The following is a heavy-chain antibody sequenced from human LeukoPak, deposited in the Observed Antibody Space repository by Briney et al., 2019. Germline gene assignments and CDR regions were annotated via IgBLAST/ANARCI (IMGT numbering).Heavy chain of an antibody. CDR3: ARLMEGYYYYMDV. J-gene: IGHJ6*03. CDR2: IYPGDSDT. CDR1: GYSFSNYW. D-gene: IGHD2-8*01. Sequence: GESLKISCKGSGYSFSNYWIAWVRQMPGKGLEWMGIIYPGDSDTRYSPSFQGQVTISADKSFSTAYLQWSSLKASDTAMYYCARLMEGYYYYMDVWGKGTTVPVSS. V-gene: IGHV5-51*01.